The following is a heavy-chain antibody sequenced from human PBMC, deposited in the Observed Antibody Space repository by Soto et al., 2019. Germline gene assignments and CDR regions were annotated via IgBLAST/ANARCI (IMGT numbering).Heavy chain of an antibody. CDR3: ARLRVGATTYFDY. Sequence: QVQLQESGPGLVKPSETLSLTCTVSGGSISSYYWSWIRQPPGKGLEWIGYIYYSGSTNYNPSLKSRVTISVDTSKNQFSLKLSSVTAADTAVYYCARLRVGATTYFDYWGQGTLVTVSS. J-gene: IGHJ4*02. CDR1: GGSISSYY. V-gene: IGHV4-59*08. D-gene: IGHD1-26*01. CDR2: IYYSGST.